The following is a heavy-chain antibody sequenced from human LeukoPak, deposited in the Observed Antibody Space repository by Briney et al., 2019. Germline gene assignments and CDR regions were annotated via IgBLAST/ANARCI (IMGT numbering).Heavy chain of an antibody. CDR3: AKGRGGSSGSFDY. D-gene: IGHD3-22*01. CDR1: GFTFSSYA. Sequence: GESLRLSCAASGFTFSSYAMSWVRQAPGKGLEWVSAISGSGGSTYYADSVKGRFTISRDNSKNTLYLQMNSLRAEDTAVYYCAKGRGGSSGSFDYWGQGTLVTVSS. CDR2: ISGSGGST. V-gene: IGHV3-23*01. J-gene: IGHJ4*02.